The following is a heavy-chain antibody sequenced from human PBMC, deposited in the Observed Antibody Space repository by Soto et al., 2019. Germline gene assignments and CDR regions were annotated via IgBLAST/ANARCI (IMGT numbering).Heavy chain of an antibody. V-gene: IGHV4-34*01. D-gene: IGHD1-26*01. CDR3: ARVSGIDAFVTYNWFDP. CDR2: IKHSGST. Sequence: PSETLSLTCAVYGGYFSGDYWSWSRRPPGEGLEWMGEIKHSGSTNYNPPIQSRVPISVDTSKNQFPLKPSSVPAADTAVYYCARVSGIDAFVTYNWFDPLGQGTLVPVSP. J-gene: IGHJ5*02. CDR1: GGYFSGDY.